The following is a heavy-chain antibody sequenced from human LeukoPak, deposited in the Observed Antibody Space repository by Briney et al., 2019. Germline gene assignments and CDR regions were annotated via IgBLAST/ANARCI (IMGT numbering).Heavy chain of an antibody. Sequence: PGGSLRLSCAASGFTFSSYAMHWVRQAPGKGLEYVSAISSNGGSTYYANSVKGRFTISRDNSKNTLYLQMGSLRAEDMAVYYCASGGENSGYDGLFDYWGQGTLVTVSS. D-gene: IGHD5-12*01. CDR1: GFTFSSYA. J-gene: IGHJ4*02. V-gene: IGHV3-64*01. CDR3: ASGGENSGYDGLFDY. CDR2: ISSNGGST.